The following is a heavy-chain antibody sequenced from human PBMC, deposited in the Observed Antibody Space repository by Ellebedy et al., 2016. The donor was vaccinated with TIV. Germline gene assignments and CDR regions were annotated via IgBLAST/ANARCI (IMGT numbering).Heavy chain of an antibody. J-gene: IGHJ4*02. V-gene: IGHV4-59*01. CDR2: IYYSGDT. Sequence: SETLSLXXTVSGGSINNFYWSWVRQPPGKGLEWIAYIYYSGDTKYNPSLKSRVTMSVDTSKNQFSLKLSSVTAADTAVYYRARAGPTVTTLDLDSWGQGTLVTVSS. D-gene: IGHD4-17*01. CDR3: ARAGPTVTTLDLDS. CDR1: GGSINNFY.